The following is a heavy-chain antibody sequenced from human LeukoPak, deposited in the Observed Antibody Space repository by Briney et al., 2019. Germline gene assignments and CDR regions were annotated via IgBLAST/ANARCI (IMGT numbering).Heavy chain of an antibody. CDR1: GYSFTDYY. CDR3: ARDTCGGVSCYNWFDP. CDR2: INPNRGGT. D-gene: IGHD2-21*01. V-gene: IGHV1-2*02. J-gene: IGHJ5*02. Sequence: ASVKVSCKASGYSFTDYYIHWARQAPGQGLEWMGWINPNRGGTSYAQKFQGRVTMTRDTSITTAYMGLSSLRSDDTAMYYCARDTCGGVSCYNWFDPWGQGTLVTVSS.